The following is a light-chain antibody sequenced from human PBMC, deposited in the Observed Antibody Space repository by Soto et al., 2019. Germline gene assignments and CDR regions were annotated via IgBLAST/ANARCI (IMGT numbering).Light chain of an antibody. J-gene: IGLJ1*01. CDR2: DVS. CDR1: SSDVGGYNY. V-gene: IGLV2-14*01. Sequence: QSALTQPASVSGSPGQSITISCTGTSSDVGGYNYVSWYQQHPGKAPKLMIYDVSNRPSGVSNRFSGSKSGITASLTISGLQAEDEADYYCSSYTSSSTFYVFGTGTKVTVL. CDR3: SSYTSSSTFYV.